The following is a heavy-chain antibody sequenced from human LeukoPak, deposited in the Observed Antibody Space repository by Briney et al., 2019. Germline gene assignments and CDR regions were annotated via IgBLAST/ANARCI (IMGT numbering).Heavy chain of an antibody. J-gene: IGHJ4*02. CDR1: GFNFNHAT. D-gene: IGHD1-20*01. CDR2: IKSQTEGETT. V-gene: IGHV3-15*01. CDR3: AGITAAFDY. Sequence: GGSPRLSCAASGFNFNHATMTWVRQAPGKGLEWVGRIKSQTEGETTDYAAPVKARFTISRDDSKNTLYLQMNSLKTEDTAVYYCAGITAAFDYWGQGTLVTVSS.